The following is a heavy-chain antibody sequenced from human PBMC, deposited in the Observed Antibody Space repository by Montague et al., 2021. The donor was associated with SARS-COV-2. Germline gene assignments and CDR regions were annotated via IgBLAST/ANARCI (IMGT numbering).Heavy chain of an antibody. CDR2: IYWNDDK. V-gene: IGHV2-5*01. D-gene: IGHD1-1*01. J-gene: IGHJ5*02. CDR3: AHRVVEDHQLTKNWFDP. Sequence: PALVKPTQTLTLTCSFSGFSPSTTAVGVGWIRQPPGKALEWLALIYWNDDKRYSPSLKSRLTVTKDTSKNQVVLTRTNMDPVDTATYYCAHRVVEDHQLTKNWFDPWGQGTLVTVSS. CDR1: GFSPSTTAVG.